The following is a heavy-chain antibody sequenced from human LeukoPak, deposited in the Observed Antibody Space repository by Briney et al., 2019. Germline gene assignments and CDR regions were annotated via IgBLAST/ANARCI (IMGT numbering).Heavy chain of an antibody. CDR1: GGSISSYY. D-gene: IGHD5-12*01. V-gene: IGHV4-59*01. CDR2: IYYSGST. Sequence: KPSETLSLTCTVSGGSISSYYWSWIRRPPGKGLEWIGYIYYSGSTNYNPSLKSRVTISVDTSKNQFSLKLSSVTAADTAVYYCARWTPLSGYDKTYYFDYWGQGTLVTVSS. CDR3: ARWTPLSGYDKTYYFDY. J-gene: IGHJ4*02.